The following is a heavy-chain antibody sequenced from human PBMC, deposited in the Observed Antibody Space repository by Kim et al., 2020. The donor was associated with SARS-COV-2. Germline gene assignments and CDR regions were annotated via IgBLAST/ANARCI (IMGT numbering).Heavy chain of an antibody. Sequence: GGSLRLFCAASGFAVSSSYMSWLRQAPGKGLEWLSDIYVGGNTYYRDSVRGRFIISRDNSENTLYLHMNNLRPEDTAVYYCAREDDWSYHYWGQGTQVTVSS. V-gene: IGHV3-66*02. CDR2: IYVGGNT. D-gene: IGHD3-9*01. J-gene: IGHJ4*02. CDR1: GFAVSSSY. CDR3: AREDDWSYHY.